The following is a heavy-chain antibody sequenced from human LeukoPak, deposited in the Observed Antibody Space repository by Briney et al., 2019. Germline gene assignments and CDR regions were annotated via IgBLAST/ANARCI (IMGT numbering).Heavy chain of an antibody. CDR1: EFMFSSYA. J-gene: IGHJ4*02. CDR3: ARGKLMGYSSAWDETRIDY. CDR2: ISYDGSDK. Sequence: GGSLRLSCAASEFMFSSYAMHWVRQAPGKGLEWMAVISYDGSDKYYADSVKGRFTISRDNSKNTLYLQMNSLRPEDTAVYFCARGKLMGYSSAWDETRIDYWGQGTLVTVSS. V-gene: IGHV3-30*04. D-gene: IGHD6-19*01.